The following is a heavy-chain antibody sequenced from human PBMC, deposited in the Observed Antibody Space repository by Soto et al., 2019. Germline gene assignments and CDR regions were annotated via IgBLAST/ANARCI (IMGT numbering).Heavy chain of an antibody. CDR1: GFTLSSYA. V-gene: IGHV3-23*02. J-gene: IGHJ3*01. CDR3: AKTIVPAGIDAFDV. Sequence: EVQLLESGGDLIQAGGSLRLSCAASGFTLSSYALTWVRQGPGKGLAWVSVISASGSDTFFQDSVKGRFTISRDTSKNTLYLQMNSVRVEDTAVYYCAKTIVPAGIDAFDVWGRGTMVTVSS. D-gene: IGHD2-2*02. CDR2: ISASGSDT.